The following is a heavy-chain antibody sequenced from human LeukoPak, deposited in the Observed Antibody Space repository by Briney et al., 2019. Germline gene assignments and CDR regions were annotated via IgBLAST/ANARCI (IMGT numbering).Heavy chain of an antibody. CDR3: ARDGGIQFECDY. CDR2: IYYSGST. CDR1: GGSISSGDYY. V-gene: IGHV4-30-4*01. Sequence: SETLSLTCTVSGGSISSGDYYWSWIRQPPGKGLEWIGYIYYSGSTYYNPSLKSRVTISVDTSKNQFSLKLSSVTAADTAVYYCARDGGIQFECDYWGQGTLVTVSS. D-gene: IGHD3-16*01. J-gene: IGHJ4*02.